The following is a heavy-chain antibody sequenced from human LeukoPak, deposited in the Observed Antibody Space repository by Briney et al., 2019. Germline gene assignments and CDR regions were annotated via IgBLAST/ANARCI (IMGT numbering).Heavy chain of an antibody. V-gene: IGHV3-53*01. CDR2: IYAGGST. CDR1: GFTVSTNY. CDR3: AKFVRGGVRRPYYFDY. J-gene: IGHJ4*02. D-gene: IGHD3-10*01. Sequence: GGSLRLSCAASGFTVSTNYMSWVRQAPGKGLEWVSTIYAGGSTYYADSVKGRFTISRDSSKNTLYLQMNSLRAEDTAVYYCAKFVRGGVRRPYYFDYWGQGTLVTVSS.